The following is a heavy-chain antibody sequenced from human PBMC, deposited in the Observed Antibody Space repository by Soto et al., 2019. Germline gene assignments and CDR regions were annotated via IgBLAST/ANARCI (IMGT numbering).Heavy chain of an antibody. CDR1: GFTFTSSA. Sequence: SVKVSCKASGFTFTSSAVQWVRQARGQRLEWIGWIVVGSGNTNYAQKFQERVTITRDMSTSTASMELSSLRSEDTAVYYCATEVAGIWAGAFDFWGQRTLVTVSS. CDR3: ATEVAGIWAGAFDF. CDR2: IVVGSGNT. J-gene: IGHJ4*02. V-gene: IGHV1-58*01. D-gene: IGHD6-19*01.